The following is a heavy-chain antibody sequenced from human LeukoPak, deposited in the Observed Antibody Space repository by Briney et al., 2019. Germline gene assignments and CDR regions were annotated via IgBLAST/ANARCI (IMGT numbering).Heavy chain of an antibody. CDR2: INPNSGGT. J-gene: IGHJ6*03. Sequence: ASVKVSCKASGCTFTGYYMHWVRQAPGQGLEWMGRINPNSGGTNYAQKFQGRVTMTRDTSISTAYMELSRLRSDDTAVYYCARGDYYYYYMDVWGKGTTVTVSS. V-gene: IGHV1-2*06. CDR1: GCTFTGYY. CDR3: ARGDYYYYYMDV.